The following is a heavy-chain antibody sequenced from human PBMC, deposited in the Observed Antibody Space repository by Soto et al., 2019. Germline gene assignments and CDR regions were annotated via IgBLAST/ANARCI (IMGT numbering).Heavy chain of an antibody. Sequence: PVGSLRLSCASSVCTFSNYEINCVRQSPGKGLEWVSYIHSTGNFIHYADSVKGRFTISRDDAKNSVYLQMNSLRAEDTALYYWERDDIPAARPIEDWGPGSLVSVSS. CDR2: IHSTGNFI. CDR3: ERDDIPAARPIED. V-gene: IGHV3-48*03. CDR1: VCTFSNYE. D-gene: IGHD2-2*02. J-gene: IGHJ4*02.